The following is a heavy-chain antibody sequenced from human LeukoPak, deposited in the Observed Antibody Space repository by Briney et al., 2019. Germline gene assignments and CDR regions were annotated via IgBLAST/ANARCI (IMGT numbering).Heavy chain of an antibody. J-gene: IGHJ5*02. V-gene: IGHV1-69*05. Sequence: GSSVKVSCKASGSTFSSYAISWVRQAPGQGLELMGGIIPIFGTANYAQKFQGRVTITTDESTSTAYMELSSLRSEDTAVYYCARGKYSSGWYPKNPRYNWFDPWGQGTLVTVSS. CDR2: IIPIFGTA. D-gene: IGHD6-19*01. CDR1: GSTFSSYA. CDR3: ARGKYSSGWYPKNPRYNWFDP.